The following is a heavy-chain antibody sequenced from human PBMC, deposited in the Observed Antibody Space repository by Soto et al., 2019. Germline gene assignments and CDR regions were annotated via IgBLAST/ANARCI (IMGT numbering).Heavy chain of an antibody. V-gene: IGHV4-59*01. D-gene: IGHD3-10*01. J-gene: IGHJ4*02. CDR3: ARNHRGVINY. Sequence: QVQLQESGPGLVKPSETLSLTCTVSGGSISSYYWSWIRQPPGKGLEWIGYIYYSGSTNYNPSLKSRVTISVDTSKNQFSLKLSSVTAADTAVYYCARNHRGVINYWGQGTLVTVSS. CDR1: GGSISSYY. CDR2: IYYSGST.